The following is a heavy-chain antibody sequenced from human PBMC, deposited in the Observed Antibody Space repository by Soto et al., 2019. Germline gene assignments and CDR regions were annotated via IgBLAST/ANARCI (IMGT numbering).Heavy chain of an antibody. V-gene: IGHV3-23*01. CDR1: GFTFSSYA. D-gene: IGHD5-12*01. CDR3: AKLKARGRDGYNWGVFDY. J-gene: IGHJ4*02. CDR2: ISGSGGST. Sequence: EVQLLESGGGLVQPGGSLRLSCAASGFTFSSYAMSWVRQAPGKGLEWVSAISGSGGSTYYADSVKGRFTISRDNSKNTLYLQMNSLRAEDTAVYYCAKLKARGRDGYNWGVFDYWGQGTLVTVSS.